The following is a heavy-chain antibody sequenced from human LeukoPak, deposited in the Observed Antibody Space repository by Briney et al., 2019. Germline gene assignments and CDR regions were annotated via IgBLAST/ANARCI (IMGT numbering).Heavy chain of an antibody. V-gene: IGHV3-21*01. CDR2: ISSSSSYI. D-gene: IGHD2-15*01. Sequence: PGGSLRLSCAASGFTFSSYSMNWVRQAPGKGLEWVSSISSSSSYIYYADSVKGRFTISRDNAKNSPYLQMNSLRAEDTAVYYCARQLGYCSGGSCYPPDYWGQGTLVTVSS. CDR3: ARQLGYCSGGSCYPPDY. J-gene: IGHJ4*02. CDR1: GFTFSSYS.